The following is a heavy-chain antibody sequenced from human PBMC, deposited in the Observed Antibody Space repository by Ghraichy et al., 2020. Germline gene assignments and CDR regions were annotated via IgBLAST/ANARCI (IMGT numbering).Heavy chain of an antibody. D-gene: IGHD2-8*02. CDR2: ITPGSDII. CDR1: GFSFSAHA. J-gene: IGHJ4*02. CDR3: TRALGYWAFDY. V-gene: IGHV3-48*01. Sequence: GGSLRLSCAASGFSFSAHAFHWVRQTPGKGLEWLSYITPGSDIIYYADSVKGRFTISRDNAKNSLYLEMDSLGAEDTAVYSCTRALGYWAFDYWGQGALVTVSS.